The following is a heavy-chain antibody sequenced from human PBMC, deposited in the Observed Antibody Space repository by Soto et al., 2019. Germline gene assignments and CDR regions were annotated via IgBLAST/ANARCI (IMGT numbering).Heavy chain of an antibody. J-gene: IGHJ6*02. V-gene: IGHV1-8*01. D-gene: IGHD2-8*01. CDR1: GYTFTSPD. CDR3: ARLGGYCTNGVCRFLNYYYYYGMDG. Sequence: ASVKVSCKASGYTFTSPDINWARQATGQGLEWMGWMNPNSGNTGYAQKFQGRVTMTRNTSISTAYMELSSLRSEDTAVYYCARLGGYCTNGVCRFLNYYYYYGMDGWGQGTTVTVSS. CDR2: MNPNSGNT.